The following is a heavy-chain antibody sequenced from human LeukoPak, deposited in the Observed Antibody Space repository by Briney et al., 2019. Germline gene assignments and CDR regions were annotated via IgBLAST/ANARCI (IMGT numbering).Heavy chain of an antibody. V-gene: IGHV4-39*07. CDR3: ARDGEGDIVVVPAAYDY. CDR2: IYYSGST. D-gene: IGHD2-2*01. J-gene: IGHJ4*02. CDR1: GGSISSSSYY. Sequence: PSETLSLTCTVSGGSISSSSYYWGWIRQPPGKGLEWIGSIYYSGSTYYNPSLKSRVTISVDTSKNQFSLELSSVTAADTAVYYCARDGEGDIVVVPAAYDYWGQGTLVTVSS.